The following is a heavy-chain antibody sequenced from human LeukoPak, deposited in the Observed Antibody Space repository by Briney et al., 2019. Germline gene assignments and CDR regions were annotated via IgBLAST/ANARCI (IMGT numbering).Heavy chain of an antibody. CDR2: IYYSGST. CDR1: GGSISSSSSY. D-gene: IGHD3-10*01. Sequence: SETLSLTCTVSGGSISSSSSYWGWIRQPPGKGLEWIGSIYYSGSTYYNPSLKSRITISVDTSKNQFSLKLSSVTAADTAVYYCARVRRLGSGSYMGLKYYYYMDVWGKGTTVTVSS. V-gene: IGHV4-39*01. CDR3: ARVRRLGSGSYMGLKYYYYMDV. J-gene: IGHJ6*03.